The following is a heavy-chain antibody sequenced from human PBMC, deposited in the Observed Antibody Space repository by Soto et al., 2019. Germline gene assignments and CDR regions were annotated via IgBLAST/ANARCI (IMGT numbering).Heavy chain of an antibody. CDR2: INHSGST. Sequence: SETLSLTCAVYGGSFSGYYWSWIRQPPGKGLEWIGEINHSGSTNYNPSLKSRVTISVDTSKNQFSLKLSSVTAADTAVYYCARGYYDSSGHLDYWGQGTLVTVSS. CDR3: ARGYYDSSGHLDY. V-gene: IGHV4-34*01. J-gene: IGHJ4*02. CDR1: GGSFSGYY. D-gene: IGHD3-22*01.